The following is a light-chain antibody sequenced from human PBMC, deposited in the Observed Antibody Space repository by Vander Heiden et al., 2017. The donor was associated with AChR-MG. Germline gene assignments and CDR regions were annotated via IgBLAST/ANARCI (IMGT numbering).Light chain of an antibody. CDR2: EVT. CDR3: SSYTSSSTLKV. Sequence: QSALTEPASVSGSLGQSVTISCTGTSSDIGHYNYVSWYQQHPGKAPKLIIYEVTNRPSGLSDRFSGSKSGNTASLTISRLQVEDEAEYYCSSYTSSSTLKVFGGGTKLTVL. V-gene: IGLV2-14*01. CDR1: SSDIGHYNY. J-gene: IGLJ2*01.